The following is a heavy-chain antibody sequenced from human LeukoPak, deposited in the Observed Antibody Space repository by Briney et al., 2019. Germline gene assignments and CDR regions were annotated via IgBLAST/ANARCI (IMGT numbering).Heavy chain of an antibody. D-gene: IGHD5-18*01. Sequence: SVKVSCKASGGTFSSYAISWVRQAPGQGLEWMGGSIPIFGTANYAQKFQGRVTITADESTSTAYMELSSLRSEDTAVYYCAREREGRNSYGYSHFDYWGQGTLVTVSS. J-gene: IGHJ4*02. CDR3: AREREGRNSYGYSHFDY. CDR2: SIPIFGTA. V-gene: IGHV1-69*01. CDR1: GGTFSSYA.